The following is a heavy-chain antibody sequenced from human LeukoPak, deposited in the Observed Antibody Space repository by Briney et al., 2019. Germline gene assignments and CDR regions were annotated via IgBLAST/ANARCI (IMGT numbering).Heavy chain of an antibody. J-gene: IGHJ4*02. CDR1: GFTFSSFW. D-gene: IGHD2-8*01. V-gene: IGHV3-74*01. Sequence: GGSLRLSCAASGFTFSSFWMHWVRQAPGKGLVWVSRIDIDTTYADSVKGRFTISRDNAKNTLYLQMNSLRAEDTAVYYCAKDPDCTSGICYTFFDYWGQGTLVTVSS. CDR3: AKDPDCTSGICYTFFDY. CDR2: IDIDT.